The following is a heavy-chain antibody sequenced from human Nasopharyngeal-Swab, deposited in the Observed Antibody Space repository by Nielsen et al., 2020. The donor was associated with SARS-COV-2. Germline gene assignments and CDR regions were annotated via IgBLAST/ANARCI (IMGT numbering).Heavy chain of an antibody. CDR2: ISRSRSYI. V-gene: IGHV3-21*01. CDR3: SRGSVVVPAAIYYYYYGMDV. J-gene: IGHJ6*02. Sequence: IRQPPGKGLEWGSSISRSRSYIYYADSVKGRFTITRDNAKNSLYLQMNSLIAEDTAVYYCSRGSVVVPAAIYYYYYGMDVWGQGTTVTVSS. D-gene: IGHD2-2*01.